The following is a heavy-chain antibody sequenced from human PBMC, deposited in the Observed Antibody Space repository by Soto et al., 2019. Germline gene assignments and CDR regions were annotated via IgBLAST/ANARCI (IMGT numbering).Heavy chain of an antibody. CDR3: ARDGRGCSSTSCLEYYYYYGMDV. Sequence: SETLSLTCAVSGGSISSSNWWSWVRQPPGKGLEWIGEIYHSGSTNYNPSLKSRVTISVDKSKNQFSLKLSSVTAADTAVYYCARDGRGCSSTSCLEYYYYYGMDVWGQGTTVTVSS. CDR2: IYHSGST. CDR1: GGSISSSNW. V-gene: IGHV4-4*02. J-gene: IGHJ6*02. D-gene: IGHD2-2*01.